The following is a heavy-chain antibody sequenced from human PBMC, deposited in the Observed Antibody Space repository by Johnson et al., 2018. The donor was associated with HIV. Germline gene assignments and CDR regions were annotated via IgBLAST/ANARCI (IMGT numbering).Heavy chain of an antibody. CDR1: GFTFDDYG. J-gene: IGHJ3*02. Sequence: VQLVESGGGVVRPGGSLRLSCAASGFTFDDYGMSCVRQAPGKGLELVSGINWNGGGTGYADSVKGRFTISRDNAKNSLYLQMNSLRAEDTALYYCARDIMYLYAFDIWGQVTMVTVSS. CDR2: INWNGGGT. CDR3: ARDIMYLYAFDI. V-gene: IGHV3-20*04. D-gene: IGHD3-16*01.